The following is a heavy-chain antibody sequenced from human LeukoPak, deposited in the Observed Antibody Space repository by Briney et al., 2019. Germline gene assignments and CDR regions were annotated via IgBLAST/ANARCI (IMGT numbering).Heavy chain of an antibody. CDR1: GYTFTGYH. J-gene: IGHJ4*02. CDR3: ARAVYLHTAMTDY. D-gene: IGHD5-18*01. V-gene: IGHV1-2*02. CDR2: INPNSGGT. Sequence: ASVKVSCKASGYTFTGYHMHWVRQAPGQGLEWMGWINPNSGGTNYAQKFQGRVTMTRDTSISTAYMELSRLRSDDTAVYYCARAVYLHTAMTDYWGQGTLVTVSS.